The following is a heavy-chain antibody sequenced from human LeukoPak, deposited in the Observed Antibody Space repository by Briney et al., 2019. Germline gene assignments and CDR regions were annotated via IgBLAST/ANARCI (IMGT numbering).Heavy chain of an antibody. CDR2: IYHSGST. CDR1: GGSISSGGYS. V-gene: IGHV4-30-2*01. CDR3: ARIAPPDRLFDY. J-gene: IGHJ4*02. D-gene: IGHD1-14*01. Sequence: PSQTLSLTCAVSGGSISSGGYSWSWIRQPPGKGLEWIGYIYHSGSTYYNPSLKSRVTISVDRSKNQFSLKLSSVTAADTAVYYYARIAPPDRLFDYWGQGTLVTVSS.